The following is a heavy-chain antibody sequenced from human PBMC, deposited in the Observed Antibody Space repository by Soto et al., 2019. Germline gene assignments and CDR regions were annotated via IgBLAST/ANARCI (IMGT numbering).Heavy chain of an antibody. Sequence: GGSLRFSCASPGFTFSTYTMTWVRQVPGKGLEWDSSINGRGNYIHYEDSVKGRFTISRDNAKNSLYQQMDRLLTVDAALYYCVSEDGIVGANSSFDYWGQGPLVTVSS. CDR3: VSEDGIVGANSSFDY. CDR1: GFTFSTYT. CDR2: INGRGNYI. D-gene: IGHD1-26*01. V-gene: IGHV3-21*01. J-gene: IGHJ4*02.